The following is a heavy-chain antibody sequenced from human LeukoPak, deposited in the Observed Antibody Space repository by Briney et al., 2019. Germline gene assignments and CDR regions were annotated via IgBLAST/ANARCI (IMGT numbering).Heavy chain of an antibody. CDR2: FGTRSTSV. D-gene: IGHD3-22*01. CDR1: GFAFSDYY. Sequence: PGGSLRLSCAASGFAFSDYYMSWIRQAPGKGLEWVTSFGTRSTSVYHAGSVKGRFAISRDNAKNSLYLQMNSLRAKDTALYYCAREVSEGFDFWGQGTLVTVSS. V-gene: IGHV3-11*04. J-gene: IGHJ4*02. CDR3: AREVSEGFDF.